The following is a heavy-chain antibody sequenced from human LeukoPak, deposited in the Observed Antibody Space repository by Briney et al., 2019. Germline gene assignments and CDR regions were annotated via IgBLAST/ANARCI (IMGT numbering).Heavy chain of an antibody. CDR1: GFTFSSYW. J-gene: IGHJ3*02. D-gene: IGHD4-17*01. Sequence: GGSLRLSCAASGFTFSSYWMHWVRQAPGKGLVWVSRINSDESSTTYADSVKGRFTISRDNAKNTLYLQMNSLRAEDTAVYYCARAHYRSVTPMDAFDIWGQGTMVTVSS. V-gene: IGHV3-74*01. CDR3: ARAHYRSVTPMDAFDI. CDR2: INSDESST.